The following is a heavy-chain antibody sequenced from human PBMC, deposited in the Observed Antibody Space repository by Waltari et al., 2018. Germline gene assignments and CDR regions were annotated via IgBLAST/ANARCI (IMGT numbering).Heavy chain of an antibody. CDR2: ISAYNGNT. Sequence: QVQLVQSGAEVKKPGASVKVSCKASGYTFTSYGISWVRQAPGQGLEWMGWISAYNGNTNYAQKLQGRVTMTTDTSTSTAYMGLRSLRSDDTAVYYCARDWNGNDYIWGSYRYPYWGQGTLVTVSS. V-gene: IGHV1-18*01. CDR1: GYTFTSYG. D-gene: IGHD3-16*02. J-gene: IGHJ4*02. CDR3: ARDWNGNDYIWGSYRYPY.